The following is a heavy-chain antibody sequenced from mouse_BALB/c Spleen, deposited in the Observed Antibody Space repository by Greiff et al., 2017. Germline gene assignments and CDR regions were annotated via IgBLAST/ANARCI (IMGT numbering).Heavy chain of an antibody. Sequence: EVKLMESGPSLVKPSQTLSLTCSVTGDSITSGYWNWIRKFPGNKLEYMGYISYSGSTYYNPSLKSRISITRDTSKNQYYLQLNSVTTEDTATYYCARKGYGNPYAMDYWGQGTSVTVSS. J-gene: IGHJ4*01. CDR1: GDSITSGY. V-gene: IGHV3-8*02. D-gene: IGHD2-10*02. CDR2: ISYSGST. CDR3: ARKGYGNPYAMDY.